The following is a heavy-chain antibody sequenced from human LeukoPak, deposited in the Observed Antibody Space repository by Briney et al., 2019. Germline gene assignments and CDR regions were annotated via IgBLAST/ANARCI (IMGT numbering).Heavy chain of an antibody. CDR1: GGSISSGDYY. D-gene: IGHD1-26*01. CDR3: ARVPSGSHPFDY. Sequence: TLSLTCTVSGGSISSGDYYWSWVRQPPGKGLEWIGYIYYSGSTYYNPSLKSRVTISVDTSKNQFSLKLSSVTAADTAVYYCARVPSGSHPFDYWGQGTLVTVSS. J-gene: IGHJ4*02. CDR2: IYYSGST. V-gene: IGHV4-30-4*08.